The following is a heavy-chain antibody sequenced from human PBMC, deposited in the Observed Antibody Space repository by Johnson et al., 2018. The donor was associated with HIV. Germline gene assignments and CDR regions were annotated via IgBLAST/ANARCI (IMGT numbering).Heavy chain of an antibody. Sequence: VQLVESGGGLVQPGGSLRLSCAASGFTVSSNYMSWVRQGPGKGLEWVSVINSGGDTYYADSVKGRCTISRDNSKNTLYRQMNSLRAEDTAVYYCARACSDGYTCDVYDILGQGTMLTVSS. J-gene: IGHJ3*02. CDR3: ARACSDGYTCDVYDI. CDR2: INSGGDT. D-gene: IGHD5-24*01. V-gene: IGHV3-66*01. CDR1: GFTVSSNY.